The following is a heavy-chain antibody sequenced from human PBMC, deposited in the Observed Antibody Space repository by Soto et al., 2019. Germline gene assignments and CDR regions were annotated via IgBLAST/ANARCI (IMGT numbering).Heavy chain of an antibody. D-gene: IGHD2-2*02. Sequence: QVQLVQSGAEMKKPGASVKVSCKASGYTFSTYGITWVRQAPGQGLDWMGWINPFKGDTNSAARFQDRVTMTTDTSTRTAYMELRSLRSDDTAVYYCARVKVPAAILGAFDLWGQETLVTVSS. CDR2: INPFKGDT. J-gene: IGHJ3*01. CDR3: ARVKVPAAILGAFDL. CDR1: GYTFSTYG. V-gene: IGHV1-18*01.